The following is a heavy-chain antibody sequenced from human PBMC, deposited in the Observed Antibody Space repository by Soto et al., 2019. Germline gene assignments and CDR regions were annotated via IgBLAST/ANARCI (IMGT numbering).Heavy chain of an antibody. CDR1: GGSISSGDHY. CDR3: ARVADCSGGRCYFSVDY. J-gene: IGHJ4*02. V-gene: IGHV4-30-4*01. Sequence: QVQLQESGPGLVKPSQTLSLTCTVSGGSISSGDHYWSWIRQPPGKGLEWIGYIYYSGSTYYNPSLNSRCTISVDTSKNQFSLKLSSVTAADTAVYYCARVADCSGGRCYFSVDYWGQGTLVTVSS. CDR2: IYYSGST. D-gene: IGHD2-15*01.